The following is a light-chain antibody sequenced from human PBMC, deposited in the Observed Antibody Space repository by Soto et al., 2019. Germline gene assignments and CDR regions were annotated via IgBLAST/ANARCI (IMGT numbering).Light chain of an antibody. CDR3: SSYTSSSTLV. V-gene: IGLV2-14*01. CDR2: EVS. J-gene: IGLJ3*02. Sequence: QSVLTQPASVSGSPGQSITISCTGTSSDVGGYNYVSWYQHHPGKAPKLMIYEVSNWPSGVSNRFSGSKSGNTASLTISGLQAEDEADYYCSSYTSSSTLVFGGGTQLTVL. CDR1: SSDVGGYNY.